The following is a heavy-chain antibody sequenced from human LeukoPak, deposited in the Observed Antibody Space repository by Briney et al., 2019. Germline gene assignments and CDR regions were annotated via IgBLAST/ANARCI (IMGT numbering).Heavy chain of an antibody. CDR1: GFTFSYFY. D-gene: IGHD2-2*01. Sequence: GGSLRLSCAASGFTFSYFYMTWIRQAPGKGLEWVSYISSSGSTIYYADSVKGRFTISRDNAKNSLYLQMNSLRAEDTAVYYCAREKEGYCSRTSCYLDYYYYYMDVWGKGTTVTISS. V-gene: IGHV3-11*04. CDR3: AREKEGYCSRTSCYLDYYYYYMDV. CDR2: ISSSGSTI. J-gene: IGHJ6*03.